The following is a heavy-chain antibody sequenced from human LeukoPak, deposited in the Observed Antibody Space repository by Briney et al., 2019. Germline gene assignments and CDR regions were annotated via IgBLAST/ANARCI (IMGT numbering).Heavy chain of an antibody. Sequence: GGSLRLSCAASGFTFNSYPMHWVRQAPGKGLEWVAVISYDGRVRYHADPVKGRFNIARDDSRSTLYLEMNSLRPEDTAVYYCARDPIVGAPDHLDYWGQETLVTVSS. D-gene: IGHD1-26*01. CDR3: ARDPIVGAPDHLDY. J-gene: IGHJ4*02. V-gene: IGHV3-30*04. CDR1: GFTFNSYP. CDR2: ISYDGRVR.